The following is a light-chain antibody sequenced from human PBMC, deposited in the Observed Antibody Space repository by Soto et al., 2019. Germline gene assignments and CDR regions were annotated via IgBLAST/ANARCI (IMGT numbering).Light chain of an antibody. Sequence: QSVLTQPASVSGSPGQSITISCTATSSDVGGLNYVSWLQQHPGKAPKLVIYEVSNRPSGVSNRFSGSKSGYTASLTISGPQTEDEADYYRSSYTSISTYVFGSGTKLTVL. CDR1: SSDVGGLNY. CDR3: SSYTSISTYV. V-gene: IGLV2-14*01. J-gene: IGLJ1*01. CDR2: EVS.